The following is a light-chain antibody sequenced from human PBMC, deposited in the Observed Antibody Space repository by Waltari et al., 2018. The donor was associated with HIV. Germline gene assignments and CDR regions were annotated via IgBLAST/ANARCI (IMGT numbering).Light chain of an antibody. J-gene: IGLJ3*02. CDR2: EVS. CDR1: SSDVGSYNL. CDR3: CSYAGSSTWV. V-gene: IGLV2-23*02. Sequence: QSALTQPASVSGSPGQSITISCTGTSSDVGSYNLVSWYQQHPGKAPKLMIYEVSKRPSGVSNRFSGSKSVNTASLTCAGLQAEDEADYYCCSYAGSSTWVFGGGTKLTVL.